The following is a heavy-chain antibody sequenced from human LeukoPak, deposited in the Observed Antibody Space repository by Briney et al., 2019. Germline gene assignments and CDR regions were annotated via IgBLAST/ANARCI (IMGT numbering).Heavy chain of an antibody. CDR1: GFTFSSYS. Sequence: GGSLRLSWAASGFTFSSYSMNWVRQAPGKGLEWVSSISSSSSYIYYADSVKGRFTISRDNAKNSLYLQMNSLRAEDTAVYYCASSGWAAAGRFDYWGQGTLVTVSS. J-gene: IGHJ4*02. D-gene: IGHD6-13*01. CDR3: ASSGWAAAGRFDY. V-gene: IGHV3-21*01. CDR2: ISSSSSYI.